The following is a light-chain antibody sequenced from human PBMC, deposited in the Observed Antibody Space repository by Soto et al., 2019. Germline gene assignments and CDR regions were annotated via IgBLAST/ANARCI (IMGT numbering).Light chain of an antibody. J-gene: IGKJ4*01. Sequence: DLQMTQSPSSLSASVGDRVTITCRASQSISSYLNWYQQKPGKAPKLLIYAASSLQSGVPSRFSGSGSGTDFALTISSLQPEDFATYYCQQSYSTPLPLGGGTKVDIX. V-gene: IGKV1-39*01. CDR1: QSISSY. CDR3: QQSYSTPLP. CDR2: AAS.